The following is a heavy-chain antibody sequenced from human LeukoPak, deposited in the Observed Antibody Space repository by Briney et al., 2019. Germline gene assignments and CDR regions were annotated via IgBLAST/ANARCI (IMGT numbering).Heavy chain of an antibody. CDR2: IYSGGST. D-gene: IGHD3-22*01. J-gene: IGHJ6*02. V-gene: IGHV3-66*01. CDR3: ARDRALPYYDSSGDGYYYYGMDV. Sequence: GGSLRLSCAASGFTFSSYSMNWVRQAPGKGLEWVSVIYSGGSTYYADSVKGRFTISRDNSKNTLYLQMNSLRAEDTAVYYCARDRALPYYDSSGDGYYYYGMDVWGQGTTVTVSS. CDR1: GFTFSSYS.